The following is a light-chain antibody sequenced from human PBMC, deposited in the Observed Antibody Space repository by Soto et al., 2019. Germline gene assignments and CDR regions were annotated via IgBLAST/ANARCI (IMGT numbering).Light chain of an antibody. V-gene: IGLV1-40*01. J-gene: IGLJ2*01. CDR2: NNN. CDR1: SSNIGAGYN. Sequence: QSVLTQPPSVSGAPGQRVTISCTGSSSNIGAGYNVHWYQQLPGTAPKLLIYNNNNRPSGVPDRFSGSKSGTSASLAITGLQAEDEADYYCQSYDSNLSGSYVVFGGGTKLTVL. CDR3: QSYDSNLSGSYVV.